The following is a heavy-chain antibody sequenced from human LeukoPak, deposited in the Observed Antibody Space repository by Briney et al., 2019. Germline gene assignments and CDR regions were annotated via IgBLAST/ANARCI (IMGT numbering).Heavy chain of an antibody. CDR2: ISNSGST. CDR3: VSSINGVLKPFDW. V-gene: IGHV4-39*01. D-gene: IGHD3-3*01. J-gene: IGHJ4*02. CDR1: GGSISSSSHY. Sequence: SETLSLTCTVSGGSISSSSHYWGWIRQPPGMGLEWVGCISNSGSTYYNPSLKSRVAIFADTSKSQFSLKLSSVTAADTALYHCVSSINGVLKPFDWWGQGTLVTVSA.